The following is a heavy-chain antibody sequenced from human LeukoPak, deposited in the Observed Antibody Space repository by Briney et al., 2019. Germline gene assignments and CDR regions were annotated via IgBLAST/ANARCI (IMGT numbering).Heavy chain of an antibody. Sequence: GGSLRLSCAPSGFTCSSYEMNWVRQAPGKGLEWVSYIGSSGSAIYYADSVKGRFTISRDNAKNSLYLQMNSLRAEDTAVYYCARAGYSRTGTIYYYCGMYVWGQGTTVTVSS. CDR3: ARAGYSRTGTIYYYCGMYV. J-gene: IGHJ6*02. CDR1: GFTCSSYE. CDR2: IGSSGSAI. D-gene: IGHD1-1*01. V-gene: IGHV3-48*03.